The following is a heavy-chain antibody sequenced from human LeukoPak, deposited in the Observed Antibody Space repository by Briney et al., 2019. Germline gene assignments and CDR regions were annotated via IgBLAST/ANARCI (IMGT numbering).Heavy chain of an antibody. V-gene: IGHV3-74*01. CDR2: INSDGSST. CDR3: ARAGYSYGPLGV. CDR1: GFTSSSYW. J-gene: IGHJ6*04. Sequence: PGGSLRLSCAASGFTSSSYWMHWVRQAPGKGLVWVSRINSDGSSTSYADSVKGRFTISRDNAKNTLYLQMNSLRAEDTAVYYCARAGYSYGPLGVWGKGTTVTVSS. D-gene: IGHD5-18*01.